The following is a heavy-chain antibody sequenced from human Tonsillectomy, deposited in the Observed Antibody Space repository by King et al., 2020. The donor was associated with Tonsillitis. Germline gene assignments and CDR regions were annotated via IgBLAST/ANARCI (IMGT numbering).Heavy chain of an antibody. CDR1: GLIFSNYG. Sequence: VQLVESGGGVVQPGGSLRISCVASGLIFSNYGMNWVRQAPGKGLEWVTFIHYDGTNEYYADSVKGRFTISRDNSKNTLYLQMNSLRAEDTAVYYCAKDRAAGLIDYWGQGTLVTVSS. V-gene: IGHV3-30*02. CDR3: AKDRAAGLIDY. CDR2: IHYDGTNE. D-gene: IGHD6-13*01. J-gene: IGHJ4*02.